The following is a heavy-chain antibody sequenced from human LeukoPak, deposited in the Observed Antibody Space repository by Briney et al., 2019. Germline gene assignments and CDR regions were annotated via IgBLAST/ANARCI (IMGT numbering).Heavy chain of an antibody. CDR1: GFTFSSLW. CDR2: IKQDGSEK. V-gene: IGHV3-7*01. D-gene: IGHD6-13*01. J-gene: IGHJ3*02. CDR3: ASFIARFAFDI. Sequence: NPGGSLRLSCAASGFTFSSLWMSWVRPAPGEGLEWVAKIKQDGSEKYSVDSVKGQFTISRDSAKNSRYLQMNSLRAEDTAVYYCASFIARFAFDIWGEGTMVTVSS.